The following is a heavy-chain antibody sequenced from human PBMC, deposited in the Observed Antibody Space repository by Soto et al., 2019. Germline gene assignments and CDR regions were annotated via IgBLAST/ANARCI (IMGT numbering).Heavy chain of an antibody. CDR3: ARGSRSWSCSIWDY. D-gene: IGHD6-13*01. V-gene: IGHV4-59*01. Sequence: PSETLSLTCTVSGGSISSYYWSWILQPPVKRLEWIGYIYFSGGTNYNPSLKSRVTISVETSKNHFSLKLSSVTAADAAVYYCARGSRSWSCSIWDYWGQGTQVTVSS. CDR2: IYFSGGT. CDR1: GGSISSYY. J-gene: IGHJ4*02.